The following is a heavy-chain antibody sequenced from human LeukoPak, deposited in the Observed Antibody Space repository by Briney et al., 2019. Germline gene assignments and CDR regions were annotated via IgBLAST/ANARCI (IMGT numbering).Heavy chain of an antibody. D-gene: IGHD3-22*01. CDR1: GYTFTSYA. V-gene: IGHV1-3*01. Sequence: ASVKVSCKASGYTFTSYAMHWVRQAPGQRLEWMGWINAGNGNTKYSQKFQGRVTITRDTSASTAYMELSSLRSEDTAVYYCASGLLGLGAFDIWGQGIMVTVSS. CDR3: ASGLLGLGAFDI. CDR2: INAGNGNT. J-gene: IGHJ3*02.